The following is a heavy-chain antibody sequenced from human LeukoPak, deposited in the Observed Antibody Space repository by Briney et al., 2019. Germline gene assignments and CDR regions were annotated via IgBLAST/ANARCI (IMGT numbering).Heavy chain of an antibody. CDR1: GFTFGDYV. D-gene: IGHD2-8*01. CDR3: TRAGVTTNWFDP. Sequence: GRSLRLSCKASGFTFGDYVMNWVRQAPGKGLEWVGFIRSKGYGGTTEYAASVKGRFMISRDDSKSIAYLQMNSLKTEDTAVYFCTRAGVTTNWFDPWGQGTLVTVSS. CDR2: IRSKGYGGTT. J-gene: IGHJ5*02. V-gene: IGHV3-49*04.